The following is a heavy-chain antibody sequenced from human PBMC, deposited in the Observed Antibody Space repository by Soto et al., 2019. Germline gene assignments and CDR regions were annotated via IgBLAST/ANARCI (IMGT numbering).Heavy chain of an antibody. Sequence: QVQLQQWGAGLLKPSETLSLTCAVYGGSFSGYYWSWIRQPPGKGLEWIGEINHSGRTNYNPSLKSRVTISVDTAKNQFSLKLSSVTAADTAGYYCAGGGYAIGYYYYYGMDVWGQGTTVTVSS. D-gene: IGHD2-8*01. CDR1: GGSFSGYY. J-gene: IGHJ6*02. V-gene: IGHV4-34*01. CDR2: INHSGRT. CDR3: AGGGYAIGYYYYYGMDV.